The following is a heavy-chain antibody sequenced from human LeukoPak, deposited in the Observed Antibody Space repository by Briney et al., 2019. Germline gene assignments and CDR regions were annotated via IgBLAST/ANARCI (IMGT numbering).Heavy chain of an antibody. Sequence: ASVKVSCKASGYTFTSYGTSWVRRAPGQGLEWMGWVSAYADDTNYVQKYQGRVSMTTDTSTSTAYMELRSLRSDDTAVYYCARDCIGCHGFDYWGQGTLVTVSS. D-gene: IGHD2-15*01. CDR1: GYTFTSYG. V-gene: IGHV1-18*01. J-gene: IGHJ4*02. CDR2: VSAYADDT. CDR3: ARDCIGCHGFDY.